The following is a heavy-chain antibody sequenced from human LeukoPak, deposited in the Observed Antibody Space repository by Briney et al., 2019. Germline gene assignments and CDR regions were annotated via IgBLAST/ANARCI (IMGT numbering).Heavy chain of an antibody. Sequence: ASVKVSCKASGYTFISYGISWVRQAPGQGLEWMGWISANNGNTNYAQKLQGRVTMTTDTSTSTAYMELRSLRSDDTAVYYCARDGEYCGGDCYNDYWGQGTLVTVSS. CDR2: ISANNGNT. V-gene: IGHV1-18*01. CDR3: ARDGEYCGGDCYNDY. CDR1: GYTFISYG. J-gene: IGHJ4*02. D-gene: IGHD2-21*02.